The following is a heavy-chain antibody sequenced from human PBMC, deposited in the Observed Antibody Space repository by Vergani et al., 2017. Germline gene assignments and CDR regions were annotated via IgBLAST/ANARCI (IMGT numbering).Heavy chain of an antibody. V-gene: IGHV3-23*01. D-gene: IGHD6-19*01. CDR1: GFTFIMHA. CDR2: LSASDRRT. CDR3: AKVGRSEVAGTFGAFDI. Sequence: EVQLLESGGDLVQPGGSLRLSCAASGFTFIMHAMSWVRQAPGKGLEWVSTLSASDRRTHYADSVKGRFTISRDNSKNTLFLHMNSLRPEDTAVHYCAKVGRSEVAGTFGAFDIWGQGTMVTVSS. J-gene: IGHJ3*02.